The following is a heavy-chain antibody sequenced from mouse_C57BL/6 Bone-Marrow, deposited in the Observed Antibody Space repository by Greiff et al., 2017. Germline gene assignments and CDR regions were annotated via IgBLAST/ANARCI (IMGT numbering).Heavy chain of an antibody. V-gene: IGHV1-50*01. CDR3: AIADAMHV. J-gene: IGHJ1*03. CDR1: GYTFTSYG. CDR2: IDPSDGYT. Sequence: QVQLQQPGAELVKPGASVKLSCKASGYTFTSYGMQWVKQRPGQGLEWIGEIDPSDGYTNYNQKFKGKATLTVDTSSSTAYMQLSSLTSDDSAVYDCAIADAMHVWGKGTTVTVSS. D-gene: IGHD6-5*01.